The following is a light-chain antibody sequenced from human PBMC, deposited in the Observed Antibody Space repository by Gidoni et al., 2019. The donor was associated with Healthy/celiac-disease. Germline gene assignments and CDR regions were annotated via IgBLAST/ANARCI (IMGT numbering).Light chain of an antibody. V-gene: IGKV1-39*01. Sequence: IHMTQSPPSLSASVGDRVTITCRASQSISSYLNWYQQKPGKAPKLLIYAASNLQRGVPSRFSGSGSGTDFTLTISSLQPEEFATYYCQQSYSTPVTFGQGTKLEIK. CDR3: QQSYSTPVT. CDR2: AAS. J-gene: IGKJ2*01. CDR1: QSISSY.